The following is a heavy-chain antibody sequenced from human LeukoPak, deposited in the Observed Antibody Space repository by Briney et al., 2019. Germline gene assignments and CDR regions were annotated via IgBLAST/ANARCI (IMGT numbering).Heavy chain of an antibody. CDR3: ARGVPTYDFWSGYSLYYYYMDV. D-gene: IGHD3-3*01. Sequence: SETLSLTCTVSGGSISSSSYYWGWIRQPPGKGLEWIGSIYYSGSTYYNPSLKSRVTISVDTSKNQFSLKLSSVTAADTAVYYCARGVPTYDFWSGYSLYYYYMDVWGKGTTVTVSS. V-gene: IGHV4-39*07. CDR2: IYYSGST. J-gene: IGHJ6*03. CDR1: GGSISSSSYY.